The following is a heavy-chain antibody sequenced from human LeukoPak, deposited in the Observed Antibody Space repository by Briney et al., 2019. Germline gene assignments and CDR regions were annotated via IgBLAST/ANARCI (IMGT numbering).Heavy chain of an antibody. CDR1: GYTLTNYY. D-gene: IGHD2-21*02. Sequence: ASVKVSCKASGYTLTNYYMHWVRQAPGQGLEWMGIINPSGGSTSYAQKFQGRVTMTRDMSTSTVYMELSSLRSEDTAVYYCARSVVVTAIQGDYWGQGTLVTVSS. CDR2: INPSGGST. CDR3: ARSVVVTAIQGDY. J-gene: IGHJ4*02. V-gene: IGHV1-46*01.